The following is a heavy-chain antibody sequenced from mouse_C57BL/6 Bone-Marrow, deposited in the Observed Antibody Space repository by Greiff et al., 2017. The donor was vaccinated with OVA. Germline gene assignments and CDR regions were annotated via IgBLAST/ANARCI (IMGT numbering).Heavy chain of an antibody. CDR3: ARPPITTVVATPFAY. CDR2: ISSGGSYT. Sequence: EVQVVESGGDLVKPGGSLKLSCAASGFTFSSYGMSWVRQTPDKRLEWVATISSGGSYTYYPDSVKGRFTISRDNAKNTLYLQMSSLKSEDTARYYCARPPITTVVATPFAYWGQGTLVTVSA. J-gene: IGHJ3*01. V-gene: IGHV5-6*01. CDR1: GFTFSSYG. D-gene: IGHD1-1*01.